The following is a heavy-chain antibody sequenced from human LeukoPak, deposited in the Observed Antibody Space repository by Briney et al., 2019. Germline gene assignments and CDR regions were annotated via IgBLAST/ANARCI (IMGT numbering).Heavy chain of an antibody. CDR2: IYRDDDK. D-gene: IGHD3-16*02. V-gene: IGHV2-5*02. CDR1: GFSLSTSGVG. Sequence: SGPTLVKPTQTLTLTCTFSGFSLSTSGVGVGWIRQPPGKALEWLALIYRDDDKRYSPSLKSRLTITKDTSKNQVVLTMTNMDPVDTATYYCAHREGAYYDYVWGSYRYNVGAFDIWGQGTMVTVSS. J-gene: IGHJ3*02. CDR3: AHREGAYYDYVWGSYRYNVGAFDI.